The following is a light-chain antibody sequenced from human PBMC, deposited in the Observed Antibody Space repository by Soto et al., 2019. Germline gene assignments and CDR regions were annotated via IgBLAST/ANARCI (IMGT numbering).Light chain of an antibody. J-gene: IGLJ1*01. CDR1: SSDVGSRNL. CDR3: CSHAGGSTYV. Sequence: QSVLTQPASVSGSPGQSITISCNGTSSDVGSRNLVSWYQQYPGKAPKLIIFAASKRPSGVSNRFSGSKSGSTASLTISGLQAEDEADYYCCSHAGGSTYVFGTGTKGTAL. CDR2: AAS. V-gene: IGLV2-23*01.